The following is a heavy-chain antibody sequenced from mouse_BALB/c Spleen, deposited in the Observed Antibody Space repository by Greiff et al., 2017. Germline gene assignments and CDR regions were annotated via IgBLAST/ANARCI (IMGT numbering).Heavy chain of an antibody. D-gene: IGHD1-1*02. CDR2: ISSGGSYT. CDR1: GFTFSSYA. J-gene: IGHJ4*01. CDR3: ARHGGSSYAMDY. V-gene: IGHV5-9-3*01. Sequence: EVMLVESGGGLVKPGGSLKLSCAASGFTFSSYAMSWVRQTPEKRLEWVATISSGGSYTYYPDSVKGRFTISRDNAKNTLYLQMSSLRSEDTAMYYCARHGGSSYAMDYWGQGTSVTVSS.